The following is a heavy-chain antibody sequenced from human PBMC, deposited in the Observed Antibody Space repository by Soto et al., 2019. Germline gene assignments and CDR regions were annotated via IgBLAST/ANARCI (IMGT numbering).Heavy chain of an antibody. CDR3: ARVRGSSWYEGAFDI. D-gene: IGHD6-13*01. CDR1: GFTFSSYA. J-gene: IGHJ3*02. CDR2: ISYDENNK. V-gene: IGHV3-30-3*01. Sequence: QVQLVESGGGVVQPGRSLRLSCAASGFTFSSYAMHWVRQAPGKGLEWVAVISYDENNKYYADSVKGRFTISRDNSKNTLYLPMNSLRAEDTAVYYCARVRGSSWYEGAFDILGQGTMVTVSS.